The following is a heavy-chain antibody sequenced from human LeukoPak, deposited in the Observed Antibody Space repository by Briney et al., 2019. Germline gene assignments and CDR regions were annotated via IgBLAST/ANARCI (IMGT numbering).Heavy chain of an antibody. CDR2: INPDVGHT. J-gene: IGHJ5*02. Sequence: GASVKVSCKTSGYILARHNMQWVRQAPGQGLEWLGIINPDVGHTSYAQKFRGRVTMTRDMSTSTVYMELSSLISEDTAVYYCARDSVGGSNWFDPWGQGTLVTVSS. CDR3: ARDSVGGSNWFDP. CDR1: GYILARHN. D-gene: IGHD3-10*01. V-gene: IGHV1-46*01.